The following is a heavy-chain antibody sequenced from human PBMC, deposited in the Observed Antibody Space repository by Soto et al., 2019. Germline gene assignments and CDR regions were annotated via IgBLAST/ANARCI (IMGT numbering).Heavy chain of an antibody. Sequence: QVQLVQSGAEVKKSGASVKISCKASGYPFTGSYLPWVRQAPGQGPAWMGRIICSSGATIYAQNLHGRVTWTRDTSTATAYIQLTSLTSEDTAVYFCVRDGVKYHFDYRGRGTLVTLSS. CDR2: IICSSGAT. CDR3: VRDGVKYHFDY. J-gene: IGHJ4*02. CDR1: GYPFTGSY. D-gene: IGHD2-2*01. V-gene: IGHV1-46*01.